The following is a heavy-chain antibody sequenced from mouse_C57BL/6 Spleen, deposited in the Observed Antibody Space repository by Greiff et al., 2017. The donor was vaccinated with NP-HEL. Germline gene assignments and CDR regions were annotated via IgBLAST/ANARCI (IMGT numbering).Heavy chain of an antibody. J-gene: IGHJ1*03. CDR1: GYAFSSSW. CDR3: ARERNYYGSSPRYFDV. Sequence: VQLQQSGPELVKPGASVKISCKASGYAFSSSWMNWVKQRPGKGLEWIGRIYPGDGDTNYNGKFKGKATLTADKSSSTAYMQLSSLTSEDSAVYFCARERNYYGSSPRYFDVWGTGTTVTVSS. V-gene: IGHV1-82*01. CDR2: IYPGDGDT. D-gene: IGHD1-1*01.